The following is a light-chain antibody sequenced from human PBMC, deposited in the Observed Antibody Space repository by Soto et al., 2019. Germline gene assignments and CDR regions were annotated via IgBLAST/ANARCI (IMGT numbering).Light chain of an antibody. CDR2: DAS. CDR1: QNINNY. V-gene: IGKV1-33*01. Sequence: DIQVTQTPYSLSASVGDRVTVTCQASQNINNYLNWYQQKPGRAPKLLIYDASNLEAGVPSRFRGSGSGTEFTLTISSLQPDDFATYYCQQYNSYSPSFGQGTKV. J-gene: IGKJ1*01. CDR3: QQYNSYSPS.